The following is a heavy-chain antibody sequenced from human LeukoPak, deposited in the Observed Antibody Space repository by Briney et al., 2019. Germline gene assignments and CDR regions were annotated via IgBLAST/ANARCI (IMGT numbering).Heavy chain of an antibody. Sequence: GGSLRLSCAAPGFTFANSWMAWVRQAPGKGLKWVATIKQDGSTKHYADSLKGRFTISRDNPKNSLFLQMNNLRAEDTAIYYCTRDTIGSLDYWGQGILVTVAS. CDR3: TRDTIGSLDY. CDR2: IKQDGSTK. J-gene: IGHJ4*02. CDR1: GFTFANSW. D-gene: IGHD1-26*01. V-gene: IGHV3-7*01.